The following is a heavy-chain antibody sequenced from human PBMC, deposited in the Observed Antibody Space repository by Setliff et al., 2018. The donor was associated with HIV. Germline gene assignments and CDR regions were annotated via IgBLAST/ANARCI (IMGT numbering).Heavy chain of an antibody. CDR3: VTGSQLPMDY. D-gene: IGHD1-26*01. J-gene: IGHJ4*02. CDR1: GFTFSNAW. CDR2: VKSKADGGTI. Sequence: GGSLRLSCAASGFTFSNAWMIWVRQAPGKGLGWVGRVKSKADGGTIDYAAPVKGRFTISRDDSKNTLYLQMNSLTTDDTAVYFCVTGSQLPMDYWGQGTLVTVSS. V-gene: IGHV3-15*01.